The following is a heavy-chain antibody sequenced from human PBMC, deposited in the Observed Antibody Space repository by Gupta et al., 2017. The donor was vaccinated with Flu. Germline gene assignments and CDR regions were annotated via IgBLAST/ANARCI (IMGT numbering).Heavy chain of an antibody. CDR3: ARSSGGSCYDY. V-gene: IGHV4-61*01. Sequence: QVQLQESGPGLVKPSETLSLTCTVSGGSVTSGIYYWSWIRQSPGKGLEWIGYISYSGSTNYNPSIRSRVAISVDTSKNQFSLRLKSVTAADTAVYYCARSSGGSCYDYWGQGTLVTVSS. CDR1: GGSVTSGIYY. D-gene: IGHD2-15*01. CDR2: ISYSGST. J-gene: IGHJ4*02.